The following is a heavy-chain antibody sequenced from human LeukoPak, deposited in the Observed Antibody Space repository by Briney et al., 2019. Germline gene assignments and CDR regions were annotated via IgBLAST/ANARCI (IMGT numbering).Heavy chain of an antibody. V-gene: IGHV3-21*01. Sequence: PGGSLRLSCAASGFTSSSYSMNWVRQAPGKGLEWVSSISSSSSYIYYADSVKGRFTISRDNAKNSLYLQMNSLRAEDTAVYYCARVGSVAVAGTVYYYYYYMDVWGKGTTVTVSS. J-gene: IGHJ6*03. D-gene: IGHD6-19*01. CDR3: ARVGSVAVAGTVYYYYYYMDV. CDR1: GFTSSSYS. CDR2: ISSSSSYI.